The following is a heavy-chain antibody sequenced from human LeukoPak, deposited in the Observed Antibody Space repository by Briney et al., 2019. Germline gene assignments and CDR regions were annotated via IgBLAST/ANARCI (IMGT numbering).Heavy chain of an antibody. CDR1: GFSVTTNY. CDR3: APVVPTADFDY. Sequence: GGSLRLSCAASGFSVTTNYMTWVRQAPGKGLEWVSVIYSGGATYYADSVKGRFTISRDNFKKTLSLQMNSLRAEDTAVYYCAPVVPTADFDYWGQGTLVTVSS. D-gene: IGHD2-2*01. J-gene: IGHJ4*02. CDR2: IYSGGAT. V-gene: IGHV3-53*01.